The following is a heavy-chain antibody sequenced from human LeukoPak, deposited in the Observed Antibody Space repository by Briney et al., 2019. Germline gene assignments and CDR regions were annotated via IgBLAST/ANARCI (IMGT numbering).Heavy chain of an antibody. CDR2: ISGLSTHI. CDR3: GRAFPPLRTSSAGDL. Sequence: GGSLRLSCAASGFTFSDYYMSWIRQAPGKGLEWVSSISGLSTHIYYGDSVKGRFSISRDNAKNSVCLQMNSLGVEATAIYYCGRAFPPLRTSSAGDLWGQGILVTVSS. V-gene: IGHV3-69-1*02. J-gene: IGHJ4*02. D-gene: IGHD3-16*01. CDR1: GFTFSDYY.